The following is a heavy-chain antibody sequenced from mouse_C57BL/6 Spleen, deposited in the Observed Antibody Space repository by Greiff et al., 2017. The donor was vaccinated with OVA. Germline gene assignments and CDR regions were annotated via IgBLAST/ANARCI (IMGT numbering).Heavy chain of an antibody. CDR3: ARDGYDYAWFAY. Sequence: QVHVKQPGAELVKPGASVKLSCKASGYTFTSYWMHWVKQRPGRGLEWIGRIDPNSGGTKYNEKFKSKATLTVDKPSSTAYMQLSSLTSEDSAVYYCARDGYDYAWFAYWGQGTLVTVSA. CDR2: IDPNSGGT. V-gene: IGHV1-72*01. CDR1: GYTFTSYW. J-gene: IGHJ3*01. D-gene: IGHD2-4*01.